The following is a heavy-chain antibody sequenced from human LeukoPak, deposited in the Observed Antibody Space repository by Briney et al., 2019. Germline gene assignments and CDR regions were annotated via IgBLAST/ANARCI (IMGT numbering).Heavy chain of an antibody. D-gene: IGHD3-3*01. CDR3: ARDPSGFWSGYLDY. V-gene: IGHV1-8*01. CDR1: GYTFTSYD. J-gene: IGHJ4*02. Sequence: ASVKVSCKASGYTFTSYDINWVRQATGHGPEWMGWMNPDSGNSGYAQKFQGRVTMTRDTPTSTVYMELSSLRSEDTAVYYCARDPSGFWSGYLDYWGQGTPVTVSS. CDR2: MNPDSGNS.